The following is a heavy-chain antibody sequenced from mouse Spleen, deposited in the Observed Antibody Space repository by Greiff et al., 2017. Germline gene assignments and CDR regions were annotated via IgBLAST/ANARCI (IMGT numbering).Heavy chain of an antibody. J-gene: IGHJ4*01. Sequence: EVMLVESGGGLVKLGGSLKLSCAASGFTFSSYAMSWVRQTPEKRLEWVATISSGGGNTYYPDSVKGRFTISRDNAKNTLYLQMSSLKSEDTAMYYCARRDYDRESYAMDYWGQGTSVTVSS. CDR1: GFTFSSYA. CDR2: ISSGGGNT. V-gene: IGHV5-9*01. D-gene: IGHD2-4*01. CDR3: ARRDYDRESYAMDY.